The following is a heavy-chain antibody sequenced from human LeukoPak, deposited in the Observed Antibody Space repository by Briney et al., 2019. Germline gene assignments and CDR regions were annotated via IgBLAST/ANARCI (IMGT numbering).Heavy chain of an antibody. V-gene: IGHV4-59*01. J-gene: IGHJ2*01. CDR3: ARVYYSNSYDYWYFDR. D-gene: IGHD6-13*01. CDR2: IFYSGST. Sequence: PSETLSLTCTVSGGSISSYYWSWIRQPPGKGLEWIGYIFYSGSTNYNLSLKSRVTISVDTSKNQFSLKLSSVTAADTAVYYCARVYYSNSYDYWYFDRWGRGTLVTVSS. CDR1: GGSISSYY.